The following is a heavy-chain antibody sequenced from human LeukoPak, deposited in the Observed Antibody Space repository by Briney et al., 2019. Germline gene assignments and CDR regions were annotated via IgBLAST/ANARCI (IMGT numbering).Heavy chain of an antibody. D-gene: IGHD3-22*01. CDR2: ISWNSGSI. V-gene: IGHV3-9*01. CDR3: GRGRGSGYYYDAFDI. J-gene: IGHJ3*02. Sequence: PGGSLRLSCAASGFTFSSYSMNWVRQAPGKGLEWVSGISWNSGSIGYADSVKGRFTISRDNAKNSLYLQMNSLRAEDTALYYCGRGRGSGYYYDAFDIWGQGTMVTVSS. CDR1: GFTFSSYS.